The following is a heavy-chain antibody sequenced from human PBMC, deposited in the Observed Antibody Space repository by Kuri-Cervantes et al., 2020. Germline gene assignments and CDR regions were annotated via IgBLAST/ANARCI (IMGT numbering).Heavy chain of an antibody. J-gene: IGHJ4*02. CDR1: SGSISTYY. D-gene: IGHD1-14*01. CDR3: ARYRRGEGKGFDY. V-gene: IGHV4-59*01. Sequence: SETLSLTCSISSGSISTYYWSWIRQPPGKGLEWIGDIVNTGSTNYRPSLKSRVTISVDTSKNQFSLKLNSVTAADTAVYFCARYRRGEGKGFDYWGQGTLVTVSS. CDR2: IVNTGST.